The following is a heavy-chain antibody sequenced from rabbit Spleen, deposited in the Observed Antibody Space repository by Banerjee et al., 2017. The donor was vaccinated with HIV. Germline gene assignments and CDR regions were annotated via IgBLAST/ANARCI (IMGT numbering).Heavy chain of an antibody. CDR1: GFSFSNNYV. J-gene: IGHJ4*01. CDR2: ISAGSSGST. D-gene: IGHD4-1*01. V-gene: IGHV1S45*01. CDR3: ARDGYSRGWGIILYYFNL. Sequence: QEQLEVSGGDLVKPGASLTLTCTASGFSFSNNYVICWVRQAPGKGLEWIACISAGSSGSTYYASCAKGRFTISKPSSTTVTLQMTSLTAADTAAYFCARDGYSRGWGIILYYFNLWGQGTLVTVS.